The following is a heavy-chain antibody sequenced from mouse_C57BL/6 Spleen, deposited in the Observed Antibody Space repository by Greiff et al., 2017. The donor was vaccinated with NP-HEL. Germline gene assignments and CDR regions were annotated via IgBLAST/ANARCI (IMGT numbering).Heavy chain of an antibody. J-gene: IGHJ2*01. CDR2: ISYDGSN. CDR1: GYSITSGYY. Sequence: DVKLQESGPGLVKPSQSLSLTCSVTGYSITSGYYWNWIRQFPGNKLEWMGYISYDGSNNYNPSLKNRISITRDPSKNQFFLKLNSVTTEDTATYYCAREPWDFFDYWGQGTTLTVSS. CDR3: AREPWDFFDY. D-gene: IGHD4-1*01. V-gene: IGHV3-6*01.